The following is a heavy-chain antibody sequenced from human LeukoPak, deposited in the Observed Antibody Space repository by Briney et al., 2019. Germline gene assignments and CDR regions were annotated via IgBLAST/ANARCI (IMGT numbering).Heavy chain of an antibody. V-gene: IGHV3-23*01. D-gene: IGHD6-19*01. CDR3: AKGKTGAGTGGHNFDY. CDR2: INSDGTT. Sequence: PGGSLRLSCAASGITFGSYAMSWVRQAPGKGLDWVSAINSDGTTYYADSVKGRFTNSRDNSKDTLYLQMNGRGAEDTAVYYCAKGKTGAGTGGHNFDYWGQGTLVTVSS. CDR1: GITFGSYA. J-gene: IGHJ4*02.